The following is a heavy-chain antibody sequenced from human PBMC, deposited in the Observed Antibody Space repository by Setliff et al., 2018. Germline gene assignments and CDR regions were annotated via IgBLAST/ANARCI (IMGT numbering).Heavy chain of an antibody. CDR1: GGSIDSHY. Sequence: SETLSLTCSVSGGSIDSHYWSWIRQPPGKGLEWIGSIYYSGNTNYNPSLKSRVTISIDTSKNQFSLKVHSLTVADTAVYYCVKPTWAGEVSSPFAFWFESWGQGTLVTVSS. J-gene: IGHJ5*01. CDR3: VKPTWAGEVSSPFAFWFES. V-gene: IGHV4-59*08. D-gene: IGHD3-3*01. CDR2: IYYSGNT.